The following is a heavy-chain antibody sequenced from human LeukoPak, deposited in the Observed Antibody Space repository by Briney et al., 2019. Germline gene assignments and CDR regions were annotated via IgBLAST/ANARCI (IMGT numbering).Heavy chain of an antibody. J-gene: IGHJ4*02. V-gene: IGHV3-7*01. CDR1: GFMFSTYW. CDR2: IKQDGSEK. D-gene: IGHD5-24*01. Sequence: GGSLRLSCAASGFMFSTYWMSWVRQAPGKGLEWVANIKQDGSEKYYVDSVKGRFTISRDNAKNSLCLQMNSLRAEDTAVYYCAREMATIPYYFDYWGQGTLVTVSS. CDR3: AREMATIPYYFDY.